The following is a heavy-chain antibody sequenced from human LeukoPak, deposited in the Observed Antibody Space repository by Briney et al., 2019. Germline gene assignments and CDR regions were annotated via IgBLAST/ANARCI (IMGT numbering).Heavy chain of an antibody. CDR2: INHSGST. CDR1: GGSFSGYY. D-gene: IGHD2-2*01. Sequence: SETLSLTCAVYGGSFSGYYWSWIRQPPGKGLEWIGEINHSGSTNYNPSLKSRVTISVDTSKNQFSLKLSSVTAADTAVYYCARGHTDIVVVPAAPARYYYCGMDVWGQGTTVTVSS. V-gene: IGHV4-34*01. J-gene: IGHJ6*02. CDR3: ARGHTDIVVVPAAPARYYYCGMDV.